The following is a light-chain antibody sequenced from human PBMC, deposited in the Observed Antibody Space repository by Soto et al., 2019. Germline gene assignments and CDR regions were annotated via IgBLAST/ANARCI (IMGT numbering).Light chain of an antibody. CDR1: QSVSSSY. V-gene: IGKV3-20*01. CDR3: QQADGFPIT. CDR2: GAS. J-gene: IGKJ5*01. Sequence: EIVLTQSPGTLSLSPGERATLSCRVSQSVSSSYLAWYQQKPGQAPRLLIYGASSRATGIPDRFSGSGSGTDFTLTISRLEPEDFATYYCQQADGFPITFGQGTRLEIK.